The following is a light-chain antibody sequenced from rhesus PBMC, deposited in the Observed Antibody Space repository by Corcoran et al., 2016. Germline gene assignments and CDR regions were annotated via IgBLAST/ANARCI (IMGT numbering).Light chain of an antibody. CDR3: QQDYSWPRALT. V-gene: IGKV3-42*01. CDR2: GAS. J-gene: IGKJ4*01. CDR1: QSVSSS. Sequence: EIVMTQSPATLSLSPGERATLSCRASQSVSSSLAWYQQKPGQAPKLLIYGASSRATGIPDRFSDSGSGTEVTLTISRLEPEDVGVYYCQQDYSWPRALTFGGGTKVELK.